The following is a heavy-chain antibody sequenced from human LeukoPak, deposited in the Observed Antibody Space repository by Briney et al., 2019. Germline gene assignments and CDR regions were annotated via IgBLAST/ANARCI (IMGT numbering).Heavy chain of an antibody. J-gene: IGHJ4*02. Sequence: GGSLRPSSAASGFTFSSYAMSWVRQAPREGLEWVSAISGSGGSTYYADSVKGRITISRDNSKNTLYLQMNSLRAEDTAVYHCAKSPYSSSTGLLDYWGQGTLVTVSS. V-gene: IGHV3-23*01. CDR2: ISGSGGST. CDR1: GFTFSSYA. D-gene: IGHD6-6*01. CDR3: AKSPYSSSTGLLDY.